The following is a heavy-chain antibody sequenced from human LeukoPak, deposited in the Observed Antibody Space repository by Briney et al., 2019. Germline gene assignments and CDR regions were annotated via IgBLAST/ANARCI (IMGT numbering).Heavy chain of an antibody. CDR1: GGSLTNYY. Sequence: TSETLSLTCTVSGGSLTNYYWSWIRQPPGKGLDWIGHIYYSGSTNYNPSLKSRVTISLDTSKNQFSLKVISVTAADTAVYYCARDQTSKGDAFDIWGQGTMVTVSS. CDR2: IYYSGST. CDR3: ARDQTSKGDAFDI. J-gene: IGHJ3*02. V-gene: IGHV4-59*01.